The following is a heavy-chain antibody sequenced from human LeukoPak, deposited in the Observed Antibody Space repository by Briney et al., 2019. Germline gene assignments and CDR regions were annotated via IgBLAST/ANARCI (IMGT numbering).Heavy chain of an antibody. CDR2: IYPGDSDT. V-gene: IGHV5-51*01. J-gene: IGHJ4*02. CDR1: GYSLTNNW. Sequence: ESLTISCKVSGYSLTNNWIGWVRQMPGKGLEWMGIIYPGDSDTRYSPSFQGQVTISADKSISTAYLQWSSLKASDTAMYYCARRQRDYYDSSGYYYDYWGQGTLVTVSS. CDR3: ARRQRDYYDSSGYYYDY. D-gene: IGHD3-22*01.